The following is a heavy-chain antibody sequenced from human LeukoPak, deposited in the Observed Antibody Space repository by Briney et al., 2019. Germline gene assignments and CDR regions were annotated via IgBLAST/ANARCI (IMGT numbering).Heavy chain of an antibody. CDR1: GYTFTGYY. V-gene: IGHV1-2*02. Sequence: ASVKVSCKASGYTFTGYYMHWVRQAPGQGLEWMGWINPNSGGTNYAQKFQGRVTMTRDTSISTAYMELSRLRSDDTAVYYCARADCSSTSCLSASFDPWGQGTLVTVSS. D-gene: IGHD2-2*01. CDR2: INPNSGGT. CDR3: ARADCSSTSCLSASFDP. J-gene: IGHJ5*02.